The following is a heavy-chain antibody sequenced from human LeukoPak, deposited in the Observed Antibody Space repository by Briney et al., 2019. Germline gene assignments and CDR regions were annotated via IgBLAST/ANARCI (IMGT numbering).Heavy chain of an antibody. CDR1: GFTFSSYW. J-gene: IGHJ4*02. Sequence: PGGSLRLSCAASGFTFSSYWMSWVRQAPGKGLEWVANIKQDGSEKYYVDSVKGRFTISRDNAKNSLYLHMNSLRAEDTAVYYCARDRHQYHSSGWFRENDYWGQGTLVTVSS. V-gene: IGHV3-7*01. CDR2: IKQDGSEK. CDR3: ARDRHQYHSSGWFRENDY. D-gene: IGHD6-19*01.